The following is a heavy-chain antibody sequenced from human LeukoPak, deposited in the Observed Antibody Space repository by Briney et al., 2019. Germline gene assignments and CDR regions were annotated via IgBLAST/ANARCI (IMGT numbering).Heavy chain of an antibody. Sequence: AGGSLRLSCAASGFTFSSYVTHWVRQAPGKGLEWVAGTSTDGNLKIYADSVKGRFTISRDNSKNTLYLQMNSLRAEDTAVYYCARDPYSGGYWNYYYYYMDVWGKGTTVTISS. CDR2: TSTDGNLK. V-gene: IGHV3-30*04. CDR1: GFTFSSYV. D-gene: IGHD1-26*01. CDR3: ARDPYSGGYWNYYYYYMDV. J-gene: IGHJ6*03.